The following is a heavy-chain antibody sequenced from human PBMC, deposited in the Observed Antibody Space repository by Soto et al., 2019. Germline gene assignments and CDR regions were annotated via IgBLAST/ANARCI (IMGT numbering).Heavy chain of an antibody. CDR3: GKDQGRAASQGVD. J-gene: IGHJ3*01. CDR1: GFTFNNYG. D-gene: IGHD6-13*01. V-gene: IGHV3-30*18. Sequence: QVQLVESGGGVVQPGRSLRLSCAASGFTFNNYGMHWVRQAPGKGLEWVATISNDGSDKYYADSVKGRLTISRDNSKNTVYLQMNSLRADDTALYYCGKDQGRAASQGVDWGQGTMVTVSS. CDR2: ISNDGSDK.